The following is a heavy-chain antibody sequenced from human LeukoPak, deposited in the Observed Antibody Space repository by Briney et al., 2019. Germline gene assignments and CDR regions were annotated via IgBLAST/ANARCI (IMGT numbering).Heavy chain of an antibody. V-gene: IGHV3-7*01. CDR2: MNPDGSAI. CDR1: GFSFSGSW. Sequence: GGSRRRSCTASGFSFSGSWMSWVRQLPGKGLEWLADMNPDGSAIVYVDSVKGRFTVSRNNAKNSLYLQMDGLRAEDTAVYYCARDPLNGALDIWGQGTLVTVSS. J-gene: IGHJ3*02. CDR3: ARDPLNGALDI.